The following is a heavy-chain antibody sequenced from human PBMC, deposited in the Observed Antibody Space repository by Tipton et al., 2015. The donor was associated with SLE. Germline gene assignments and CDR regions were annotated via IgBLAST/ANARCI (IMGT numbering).Heavy chain of an antibody. V-gene: IGHV4-59*11. Sequence: GLVKPSETLSLTCTVSGGSINSHYWNWIRQSPAKGLEWIGYIYYSGNTNYNPSLKSRVTISIDTSQKQFSLKLISVTAADTAVYYCARFQEGLWHFDNWGQGTLVTVSS. J-gene: IGHJ4*02. CDR3: ARFQEGLWHFDN. CDR2: IYYSGNT. CDR1: GGSINSHY. D-gene: IGHD2-21*01.